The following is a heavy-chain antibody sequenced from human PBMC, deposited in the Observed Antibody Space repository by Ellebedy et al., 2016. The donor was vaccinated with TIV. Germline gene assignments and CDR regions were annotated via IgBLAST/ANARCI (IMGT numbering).Heavy chain of an antibody. J-gene: IGHJ4*02. V-gene: IGHV1-3*01. CDR3: AGADLIVATTAPDY. CDR2: INAGNGNT. Sequence: AASVKVSCKASGYTFTSYAMHWVRQAPGQRLEWMGWINAGNGNTKYSQKFQGRVTITRDTSASTAYMELSSLRSEDTAVYYCAGADLIVATTAPDYWGQGTLVTVSS. D-gene: IGHD5-12*01. CDR1: GYTFTSYA.